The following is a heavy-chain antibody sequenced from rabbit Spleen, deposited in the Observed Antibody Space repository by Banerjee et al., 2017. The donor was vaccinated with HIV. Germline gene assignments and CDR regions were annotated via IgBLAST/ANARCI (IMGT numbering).Heavy chain of an antibody. D-gene: IGHD2-1*01. Sequence: QQQLEESGGGLVKPGGTLTLTCKASGIDFSSYYYMCWVRQAPGKGLEWIACIYAGSSGSTYYASWAKGRFTISKTSSTTVTLQMTSLTAADTATYVCARGSAAMTMVITRYYLNLWGQGTLVTVS. CDR1: GIDFSSYYY. V-gene: IGHV1S45*01. CDR2: IYAGSSGST. CDR3: ARGSAAMTMVITRYYLNL. J-gene: IGHJ4*01.